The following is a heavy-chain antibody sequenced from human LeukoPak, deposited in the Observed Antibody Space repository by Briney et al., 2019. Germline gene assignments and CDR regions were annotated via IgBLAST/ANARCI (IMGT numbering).Heavy chain of an antibody. V-gene: IGHV3-20*04. Sequence: GGSLRLSCEASGFTFDDYGMSWVRQGPGKGLEWVSGINWNGGSTGYSDSVKGRFTISRDNAKSSLYLQMNSLRAEDTALYYCAREYFETPNQLDYWGQGALVTVSS. J-gene: IGHJ4*02. CDR1: GFTFDDYG. CDR3: AREYFETPNQLDY. CDR2: INWNGGST. D-gene: IGHD3-9*01.